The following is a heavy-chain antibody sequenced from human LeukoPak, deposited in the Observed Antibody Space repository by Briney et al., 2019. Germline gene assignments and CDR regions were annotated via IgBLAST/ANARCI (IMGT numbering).Heavy chain of an antibody. CDR3: AKASRATCRGAFCYHFDS. CDR1: GFTFNSYA. V-gene: IGHV3-23*01. Sequence: GGSLRLSCAASGFTFNSYAMSWVGQAPGKGMEWVSTLSDGVTTTWHADSVTGRFTISRDNSKNTVYLQMNSLRAEDTAVYYCAKASRATCRGAFCYHFDSRGPGNLVTVSS. CDR2: LSDGVTTT. D-gene: IGHD2-15*01. J-gene: IGHJ4*02.